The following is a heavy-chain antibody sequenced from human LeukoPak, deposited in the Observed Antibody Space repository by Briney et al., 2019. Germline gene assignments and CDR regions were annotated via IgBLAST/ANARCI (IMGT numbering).Heavy chain of an antibody. J-gene: IGHJ3*02. CDR1: GFTVSSNY. CDR3: ARDTLRSYAFDI. D-gene: IGHD4-17*01. CDR2: IYSGGST. V-gene: IGHV3-66*01. Sequence: GSLRLSCAASGFTVSSNYMSWVRQAPGKGLEWVSIIYSGGSTYYADSVKGRFTISRDNSKNTLYLQMNSLRAEDTAVYYCARDTLRSYAFDIWGQGTMVTVSS.